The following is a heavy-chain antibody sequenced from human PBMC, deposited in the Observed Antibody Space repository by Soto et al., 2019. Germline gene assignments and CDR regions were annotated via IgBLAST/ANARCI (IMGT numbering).Heavy chain of an antibody. D-gene: IGHD1-1*01. Sequence: QLQLQESGSALVRPSQTLSLTCAVSGGSISSGGYSWNWIRQPPGKGLEWIGYIYHSGSTLYNPYLKCRVTLSVDKSTNQFSLKLSSVTAADTAVYYCARDQLEGNWFDPWGQGTLVTVSS. CDR1: GGSISSGGYS. CDR2: IYHSGST. CDR3: ARDQLEGNWFDP. V-gene: IGHV4-30-2*01. J-gene: IGHJ5*02.